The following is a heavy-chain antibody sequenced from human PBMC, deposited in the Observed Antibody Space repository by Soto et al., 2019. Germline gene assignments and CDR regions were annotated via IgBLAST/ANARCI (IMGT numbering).Heavy chain of an antibody. CDR3: PRGPFVGGIYYYYYGMDV. Sequence: GGSLRLSCKASGFTFGDYAMSWVRQAPGKGLEWVGFIRSKAYGGTTEYAASVKGRFTISSDDSKSIAYLQMNSLKTEDTAVYYCPRGPFVGGIYYYYYGMDVWGQGTTVTVSS. V-gene: IGHV3-49*04. J-gene: IGHJ6*02. CDR2: IRSKAYGGTT. D-gene: IGHD1-26*01. CDR1: GFTFGDYA.